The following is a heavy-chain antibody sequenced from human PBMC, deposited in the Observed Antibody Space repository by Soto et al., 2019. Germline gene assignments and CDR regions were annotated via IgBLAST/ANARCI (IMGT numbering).Heavy chain of an antibody. D-gene: IGHD4-4*01. CDR2: ISSSSSYI. CDR1: GFTFSSYS. J-gene: IGHJ6*02. Sequence: GGSLRLSCAASGFTFSSYSMNWVRQAPGKGLEWVSSISSSSSYIYYADSVKGRFTISRDNAKNSLYLQMNSLRAEDTAVYYCARDLYSNYVYYYYGMDVWGQGTTVTVSS. CDR3: ARDLYSNYVYYYYGMDV. V-gene: IGHV3-21*01.